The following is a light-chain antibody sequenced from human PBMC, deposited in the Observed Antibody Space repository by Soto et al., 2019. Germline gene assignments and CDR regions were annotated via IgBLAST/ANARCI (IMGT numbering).Light chain of an antibody. CDR2: EDS. Sequence: QSVLTQPASVSGSPGQSITISCTGTSSDVGGYNYVSWYQQHPGKAPKLMIYEDSNRPSGVSNRFSGSKSGNTASLTISGLQAEDESDYYCSSYTTSSTHGVFGGGTKVTVL. J-gene: IGLJ3*02. CDR3: SSYTTSSTHGV. V-gene: IGLV2-14*01. CDR1: SSDVGGYNY.